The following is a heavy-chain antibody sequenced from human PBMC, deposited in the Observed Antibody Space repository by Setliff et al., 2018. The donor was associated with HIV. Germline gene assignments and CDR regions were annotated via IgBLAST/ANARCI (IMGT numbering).Heavy chain of an antibody. V-gene: IGHV3-15*01. D-gene: IGHD2-2*01. J-gene: IGHJ4*02. Sequence: GESLKISCAASGFTFSNAWMSWVRQAPGKGLEWVGRIKSKTDGGTTDYVTPVKGRFTISRDDSKNTLYLQMNSLKTEDTAVYYCTTIVGFRSSTRCYSDYWGQGTLVTVSS. CDR3: TTIVGFRSSTRCYSDY. CDR2: IKSKTDGGTT. CDR1: GFTFSNAW.